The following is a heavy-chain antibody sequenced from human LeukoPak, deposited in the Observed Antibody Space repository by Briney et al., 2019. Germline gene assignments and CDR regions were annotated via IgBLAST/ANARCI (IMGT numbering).Heavy chain of an antibody. Sequence: GGSLRLSCAASGFTFDDYAVHWVRQAPGEGLEWVSGISWNSGSIGYADSVKGRFTISRDNAKNSLYLQMNSLRAEDTALYYCAKGPGIAAAIDYWGQGTLVTVSS. CDR3: AKGPGIAAAIDY. D-gene: IGHD6-13*01. CDR1: GFTFDDYA. V-gene: IGHV3-9*01. CDR2: ISWNSGSI. J-gene: IGHJ4*02.